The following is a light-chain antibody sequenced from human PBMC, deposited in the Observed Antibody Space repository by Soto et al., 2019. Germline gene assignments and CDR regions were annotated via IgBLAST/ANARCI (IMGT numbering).Light chain of an antibody. CDR1: SSNIGTNT. Sequence: QPVLTQPPSASGTPVQRVTISCSGSSSNIGTNTVNWYQQFPGTAPKLLIYSNNQRPSGVPDRFSGSKSGTSASLAISGLQSEDEADYYCAAWDDSLNGFYVFGTGTKVTVL. CDR2: SNN. V-gene: IGLV1-44*01. J-gene: IGLJ1*01. CDR3: AAWDDSLNGFYV.